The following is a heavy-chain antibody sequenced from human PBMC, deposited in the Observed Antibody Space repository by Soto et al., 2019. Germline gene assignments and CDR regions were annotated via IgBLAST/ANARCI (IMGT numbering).Heavy chain of an antibody. CDR2: ISYDGSNK. CDR1: GFTFSSYG. D-gene: IGHD3-3*01. V-gene: IGHV3-30*03. Sequence: GGFLRLSCAASGFTFSSYGMHWVRQAPGKGLEWVAVISYDGSNKYYADSVKGRFTISRDNSKNTLYLQMNSLRAEDTAVYYCNSGILEWLSTQYYYYGMDVWGQGTTVTVSS. CDR3: NSGILEWLSTQYYYYGMDV. J-gene: IGHJ6*02.